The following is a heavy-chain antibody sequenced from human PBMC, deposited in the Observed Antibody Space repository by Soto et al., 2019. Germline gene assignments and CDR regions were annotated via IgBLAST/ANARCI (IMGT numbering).Heavy chain of an antibody. D-gene: IGHD2-15*01. Sequence: VGSLRLSCAASGFTFSSYSMNWVRQAPGKGLEWVSSISSSSSYIYYADSVKGRFTISRDNAKNSLYLQMNSLRAEDTAVYYCAVRGVVVVAAYYYYYGMDVWGQGTTVTVSS. CDR3: AVRGVVVVAAYYYYYGMDV. V-gene: IGHV3-21*01. CDR1: GFTFSSYS. CDR2: ISSSSSYI. J-gene: IGHJ6*02.